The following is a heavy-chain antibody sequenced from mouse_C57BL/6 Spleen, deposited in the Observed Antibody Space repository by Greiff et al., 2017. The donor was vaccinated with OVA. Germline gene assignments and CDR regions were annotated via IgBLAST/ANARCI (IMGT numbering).Heavy chain of an antibody. CDR2: ISSGSSTI. D-gene: IGHD2-3*01. CDR1: GFTFSDYG. V-gene: IGHV5-17*01. J-gene: IGHJ1*03. CDR3: ASDGYYEVWYFDV. Sequence: EVMLVESGGGLVKPGGSLKLSCAASGFTFSDYGMHWVRQAPEKGLEWVAYISSGSSTIYYADTVKGRFTISRDNAKNTLFLQMTSLRSEDTAMYYCASDGYYEVWYFDVWGTGTTVTVSS.